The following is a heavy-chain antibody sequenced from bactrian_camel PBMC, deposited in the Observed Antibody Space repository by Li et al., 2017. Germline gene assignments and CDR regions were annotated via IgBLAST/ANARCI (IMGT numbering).Heavy chain of an antibody. CDR1: GYVVSGYY. CDR2: IGRDGRT. CDR3: AAREGYCFSDPPLFNY. V-gene: IGHV3S55*01. Sequence: HVQLVESGGGSVQAGGSLRLSCAASGYVVSGYYMAWFRQGPGKEREGVARIGRDGRTYYADSVKGRFAISKDNAKSTLYLQMNSLKPDDTAIYYCAAREGYCFSDPPLFNYWGQGTQVTVS. J-gene: IGHJ4*01. D-gene: IGHD3*01.